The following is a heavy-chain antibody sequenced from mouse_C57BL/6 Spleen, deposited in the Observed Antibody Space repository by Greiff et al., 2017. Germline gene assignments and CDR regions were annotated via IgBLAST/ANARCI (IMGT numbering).Heavy chain of an antibody. CDR1: GYTFTDYY. CDR3: ARYGYEYGSSYDYAMDY. CDR2: IYPGSGNT. Sequence: QVQLQQSGPELVKPGASVKISCKASGYTFTDYYINWVKQRPGQGLEWIGWIYPGSGNTKYNEKFKGKATLTVDPSSSTAYLQLSSLTAEDSAVYFCARYGYEYGSSYDYAMDYWGQGTSVTVSS. J-gene: IGHJ4*01. D-gene: IGHD1-1*01. V-gene: IGHV1-84*01.